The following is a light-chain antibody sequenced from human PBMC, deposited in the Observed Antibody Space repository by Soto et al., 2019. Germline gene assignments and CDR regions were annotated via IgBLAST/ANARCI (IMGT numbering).Light chain of an antibody. CDR1: QGINNW. Sequence: DIQMTQSPSSVCASVGDRVTITCRASQGINNWLAWYQQKPGKAPELLIYAVSYLQSGVPSRFSGSGSGTDFTLTISSLQPEDFATYFCKQSSAFPLTFGGGTKVDIK. J-gene: IGKJ4*01. CDR3: KQSSAFPLT. CDR2: AVS. V-gene: IGKV1-12*01.